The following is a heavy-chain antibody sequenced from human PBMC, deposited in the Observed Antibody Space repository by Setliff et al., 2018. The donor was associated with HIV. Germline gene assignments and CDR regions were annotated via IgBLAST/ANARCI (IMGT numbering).Heavy chain of an antibody. Sequence: PSETLSLTCTVPGGSISSYYWSWIRQPPGKGLEWLGHIYSSGSTNYNPSLKSRVTISVDTSKNQFSLKLYSVTAADTAVYYCARAYFGSGIYYWGQGTLVTVSS. CDR3: ARAYFGSGIYY. D-gene: IGHD3-10*01. CDR2: IYSSGST. J-gene: IGHJ4*02. V-gene: IGHV4-4*09. CDR1: GGSISSYY.